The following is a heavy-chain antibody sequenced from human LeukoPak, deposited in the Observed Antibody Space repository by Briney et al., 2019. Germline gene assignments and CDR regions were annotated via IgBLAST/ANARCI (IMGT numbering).Heavy chain of an antibody. V-gene: IGHV3-23*01. Sequence: SGGSLRLSCAASGFTFSNYAMSWVRQAPGKGLEWVSGISDSGGSTYSAASVKGRFTISRDNSKNTLHLQMNSLRAEDTAIYHCAKVRVVGDYNWFFDLWGRGALVTVSS. CDR2: ISDSGGST. J-gene: IGHJ2*01. D-gene: IGHD4-17*01. CDR1: GFTFSNYA. CDR3: AKVRVVGDYNWFFDL.